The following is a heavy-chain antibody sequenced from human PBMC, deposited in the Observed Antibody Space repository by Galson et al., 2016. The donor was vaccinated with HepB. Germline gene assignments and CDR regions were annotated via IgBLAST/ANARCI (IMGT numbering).Heavy chain of an antibody. J-gene: IGHJ4*02. CDR3: ASEPVRLDDLLTGPPKNPDY. CDR1: GFTFSRHG. V-gene: IGHV3-33*01. D-gene: IGHD3-9*01. CDR2: IWSDGSNK. Sequence: SLRLSCAASGFTFSRHGFHWVRQAPGKGLEWVSLIWSDGSNKYYADSVKGRFTISRDNSKKTLYLQMNSLRAEDTAVYYCASEPVRLDDLLTGPPKNPDYWGQGTLVTVSS.